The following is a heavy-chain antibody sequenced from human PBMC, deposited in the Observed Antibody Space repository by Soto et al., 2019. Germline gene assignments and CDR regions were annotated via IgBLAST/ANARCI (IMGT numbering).Heavy chain of an antibody. J-gene: IGHJ4*02. CDR1: GASINNDDW. CDR3: ARDHPYSDNWASDY. V-gene: IGHV4-4*02. CDR2: IFHGGNI. Sequence: PSETLSLTCAVSGASINNDDWWNWVRQPPGKGLEWIGEIFHGGNINYSPSLKSRATISMDKSKNHFSLTLSSVTAADTAVYYCARDHPYSDNWASDYWGQGAQVTVS. D-gene: IGHD1-26*01.